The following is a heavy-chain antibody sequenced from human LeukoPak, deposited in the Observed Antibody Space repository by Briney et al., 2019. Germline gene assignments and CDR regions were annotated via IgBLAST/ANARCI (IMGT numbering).Heavy chain of an antibody. Sequence: GGSLRLSCEASGLTFTSNAMTWVRQAPGRGLEWVSALYIGGNTYYADSVRGRFTISRDNSKNTLYLQMNSLRAEDTAIYYCMTAAGYNFGQYWGQGTLVTVSS. V-gene: IGHV3-23*05. CDR1: GLTFTSNA. D-gene: IGHD5-18*01. J-gene: IGHJ4*02. CDR3: MTAAGYNFGQY. CDR2: LYIGGNT.